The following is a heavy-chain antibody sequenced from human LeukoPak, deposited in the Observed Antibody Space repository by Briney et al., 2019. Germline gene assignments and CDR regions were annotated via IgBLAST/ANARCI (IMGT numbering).Heavy chain of an antibody. CDR3: AKSDWFDP. CDR1: GFTLKNYW. V-gene: IGHV3-74*03. J-gene: IGHJ5*02. Sequence: PGGSLRLSCETSGFTLKNYWMSWLRRAPGKGLEWVSRSKYDGSTAMYAESVKGRFTISRDNARGTLYLQMNSLEVDDTAVYYCAKSDWFDPCGRGILVTVSS. CDR2: SKYDGSTA.